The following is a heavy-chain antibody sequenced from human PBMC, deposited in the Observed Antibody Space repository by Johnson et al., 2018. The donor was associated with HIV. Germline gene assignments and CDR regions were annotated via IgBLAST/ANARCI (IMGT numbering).Heavy chain of an antibody. Sequence: MQLVESGGGLVQPGGSLTLSCAASGFTFSHYWMHWVRQAPGKGLVWVSRMNSDGSSTTYADSVKGRFTISRDNAKNTLYLQMNSLRAEDTAVYYCARAEQLAGGAFDIWGQGTMVTVSS. CDR3: ARAEQLAGGAFDI. CDR1: GFTFSHYW. V-gene: IGHV3-74*03. CDR2: MNSDGSST. D-gene: IGHD6-6*01. J-gene: IGHJ3*02.